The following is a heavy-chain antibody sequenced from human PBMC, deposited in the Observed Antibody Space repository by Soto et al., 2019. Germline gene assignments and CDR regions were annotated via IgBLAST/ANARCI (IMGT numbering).Heavy chain of an antibody. CDR2: IYYSGST. J-gene: IGHJ6*02. CDR3: AGRLLDINSSYSFYGMDV. D-gene: IGHD3-3*01. Sequence: SGTLSLTCTVSGGSISSSSYCWGWIRQPPGKGLEWIGSIYYSGSTYYNPSLKSRVTISVDTSKNQFSLKISPVTAADTAVYYCAGRLLDINSSYSFYGMDVWGQGTTVTVSS. CDR1: GGSISSSSYC. V-gene: IGHV4-39*01.